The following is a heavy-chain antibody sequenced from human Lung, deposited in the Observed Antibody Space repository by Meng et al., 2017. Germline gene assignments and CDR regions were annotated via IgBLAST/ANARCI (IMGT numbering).Heavy chain of an antibody. CDR3: ARGWLLSPPFYFDF. V-gene: IGHV4-34*02. J-gene: IGHJ4*02. Sequence: QVQLQQWGAGLLKPSETLSITCAVYGGAFRDYYWSWFRQTPGKGLEWIGDINDSGSSNSNPSLKSRVTMSVDTTKKQFSLTLNSVTAADTAVYYCARGWLLSPPFYFDFWGRGVLVTVSS. CDR1: GGAFRDYY. D-gene: IGHD4-23*01. CDR2: INDSGSS.